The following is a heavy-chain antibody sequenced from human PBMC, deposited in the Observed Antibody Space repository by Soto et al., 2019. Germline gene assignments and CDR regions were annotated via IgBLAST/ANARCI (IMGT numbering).Heavy chain of an antibody. CDR2: IWYDGSNK. CDR3: ARGGWMWLSPRDGDY. J-gene: IGHJ4*02. V-gene: IGHV3-33*01. Sequence: GGSLRLSCAASGFTFSSYGMHWVRQAPGKGLEWVAVIWYDGSNKYYADSVKGRFTISRDNSKNTLYLQMNSLRAEDTAVYYCARGGWMWLSPRDGDYWGQGTLVTVSS. CDR1: GFTFSSYG. D-gene: IGHD3-22*01.